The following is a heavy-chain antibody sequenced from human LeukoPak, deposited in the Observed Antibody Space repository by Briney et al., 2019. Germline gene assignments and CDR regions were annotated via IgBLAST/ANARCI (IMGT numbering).Heavy chain of an antibody. CDR1: GGSINSSTYY. J-gene: IGHJ3*02. V-gene: IGHV4-39*07. CDR3: ARVVGSSGWYLLYDAFDI. D-gene: IGHD6-19*01. CDR2: IYHSGST. Sequence: PSETLSLTCTISGGSINSSTYYWGWIRQPPGKGLEWIGEIYHSGSTNYNPSLKSRVTISVDKSKNQFSLKLSSVTAADTAVYYCARVVGSSGWYLLYDAFDIWGQGTMVTVSS.